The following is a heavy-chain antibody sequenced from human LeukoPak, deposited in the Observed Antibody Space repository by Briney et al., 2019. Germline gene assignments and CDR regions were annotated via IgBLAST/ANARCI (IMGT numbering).Heavy chain of an antibody. CDR3: ARVAGGIAAAGWFDP. CDR1: GGSFSGYY. CDR2: INHSGST. D-gene: IGHD6-13*01. Sequence: PSETLSLTCAVYGGSFSGYYWSWIRQPPGKGLEWIGEINHSGSTNYNPSLKSRVTMSVDTSKNQFSLKLSSVTAADTAVYYCARVAGGIAAAGWFDPWGQGTLVTVSS. V-gene: IGHV4-34*01. J-gene: IGHJ5*02.